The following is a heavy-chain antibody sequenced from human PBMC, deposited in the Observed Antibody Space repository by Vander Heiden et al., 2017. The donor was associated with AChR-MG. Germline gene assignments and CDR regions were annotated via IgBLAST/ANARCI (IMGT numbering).Heavy chain of an antibody. CDR2: IYYTGST. CDR1: GGSISSSSYY. J-gene: IGHJ4*01. D-gene: IGHD2-2*01. V-gene: IGHV4-39*01. Sequence: QLQLQESGPGLVKPSETLSLTCTVSGGSISSSSYYWGWIRQPPGRGLEWIGSIYYTGSTYYNPSLKSRVTISVDTSKNQFSLKLSSVTAADTAVYYCARQVAIPGYYFDYWGHGTLVTVSS. CDR3: ARQVAIPGYYFDY.